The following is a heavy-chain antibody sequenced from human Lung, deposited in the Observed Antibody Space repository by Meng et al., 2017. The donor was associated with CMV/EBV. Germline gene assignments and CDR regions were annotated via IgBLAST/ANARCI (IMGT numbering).Heavy chain of an antibody. D-gene: IGHD6-6*01. CDR3: ARINIASRRAIDY. CDR1: DDSISSRSYY. J-gene: IGHJ4*02. Sequence: SXTLSLXCTVSDDSISSRSYYWGWIRQPPGKGLEWIGSIYYSGSTYYNPSLKSRVTISVDTSKNQFSLKLSSVTAADTAVYYCARINIASRRAIDYWGQGTRGT. CDR2: IYYSGST. V-gene: IGHV4-39*07.